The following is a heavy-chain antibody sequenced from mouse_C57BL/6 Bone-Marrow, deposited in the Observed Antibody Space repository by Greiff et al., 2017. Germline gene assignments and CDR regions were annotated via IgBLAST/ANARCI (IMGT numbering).Heavy chain of an antibody. V-gene: IGHV1-59*01. CDR1: GYTFTSYW. CDR2: IDPSDSYT. CDR3: GRERYSSGYYAMDY. D-gene: IGHD3-2*02. J-gene: IGHJ4*01. Sequence: VQLQQPGAELVRPGTSVKLSCKASGYTFTSYWMHWVKQRPGQGLEWIGVIDPSDSYTNYNQKFKGKATLTVDTSSSTAYMRLSSLTTEDSAVYYCGRERYSSGYYAMDYWGQGTSVTVSS.